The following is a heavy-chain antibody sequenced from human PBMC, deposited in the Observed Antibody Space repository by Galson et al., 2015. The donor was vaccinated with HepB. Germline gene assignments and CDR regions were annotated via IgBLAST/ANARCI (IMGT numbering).Heavy chain of an antibody. CDR1: GFTFSGSA. CDR3: TRHLVVVPAAPVRWDDAFDI. D-gene: IGHD2-2*01. V-gene: IGHV3-73*01. Sequence: SLRLSCAASGFTFSGSAMRWVRQASGKGLEWVGRIRSKANSYATAYAASVKGRFTISRDDSKNTAYLQMNSLKTEDTAVYYCTRHLVVVPAAPVRWDDAFDIWGQGTMVTVSS. J-gene: IGHJ3*02. CDR2: IRSKANSYAT.